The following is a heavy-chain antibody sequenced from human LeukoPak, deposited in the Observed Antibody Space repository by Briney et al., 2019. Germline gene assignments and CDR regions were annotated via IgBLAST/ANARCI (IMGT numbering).Heavy chain of an antibody. CDR3: AKGALGYCSGGSCRPFDY. J-gene: IGHJ4*02. CDR2: ISWNSGSI. D-gene: IGHD2-15*01. CDR1: GFTFDDYA. Sequence: PGRSLRLSCAASGFTFDDYAMHWVRQAPGKGLEWVSGISWNSGSIGYADSVKGRFTISRDNAKNSLYLQMNSLRAEDTALYYCAKGALGYCSGGSCRPFDYWGQGTLVTVSS. V-gene: IGHV3-9*01.